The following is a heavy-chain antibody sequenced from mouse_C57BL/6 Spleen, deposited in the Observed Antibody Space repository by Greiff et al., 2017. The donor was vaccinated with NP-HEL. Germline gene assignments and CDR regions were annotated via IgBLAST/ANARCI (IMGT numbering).Heavy chain of an antibody. CDR1: GFTFSSYT. V-gene: IGHV5-9*01. CDR3: ASLVTTVDYFDY. D-gene: IGHD1-1*01. CDR2: ISGGGGNT. J-gene: IGHJ2*01. Sequence: EVQGVESGGGLVKPGGSLKLSCAASGFTFSSYTMSWVRQTPEKRLEWVATISGGGGNTYYPDSVKGRFTISRDNAKNTLYLQMSSLRSEDTALYYCASLVTTVDYFDYWGQGTTLTVSS.